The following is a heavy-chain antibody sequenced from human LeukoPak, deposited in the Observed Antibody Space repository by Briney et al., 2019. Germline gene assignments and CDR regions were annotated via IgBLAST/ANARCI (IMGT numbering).Heavy chain of an antibody. Sequence: GGSLRLSCATSGFTFSSNWMSWVRHVPGRGLDWVANIKPDGSAEYYAASVKGRFTVSRDNAKNSLYLQMNSLRVEDTAVYYCARANNSSWHNWGQGTLVTVSS. D-gene: IGHD6-13*01. CDR1: GFTFSSNW. V-gene: IGHV3-7*01. CDR3: ARANNSSWHN. J-gene: IGHJ4*02. CDR2: IKPDGSAE.